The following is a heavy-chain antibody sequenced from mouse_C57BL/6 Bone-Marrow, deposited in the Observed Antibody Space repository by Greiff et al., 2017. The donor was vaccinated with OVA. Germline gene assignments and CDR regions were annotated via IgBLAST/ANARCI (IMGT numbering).Heavy chain of an antibody. D-gene: IGHD2-1*01. V-gene: IGHV5-2*01. CDR2: INSDGGST. Sequence: EVKVVESGGGLVQPGESLKLSCESNEYAFPSHDMSWVRKTPEKRLELVAAINSDGGSTYYPDTMERRFIISRDNTKKTLYLQLSSLRSEDTALYYCARLDGNYEGGYAMDYWGQGTSVTVSS. CDR1: EYAFPSHD. CDR3: ARLDGNYEGGYAMDY. J-gene: IGHJ4*01.